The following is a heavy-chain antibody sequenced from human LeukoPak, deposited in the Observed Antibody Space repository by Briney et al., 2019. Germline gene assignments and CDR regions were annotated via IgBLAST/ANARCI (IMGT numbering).Heavy chain of an antibody. V-gene: IGHV3-73*01. CDR1: GFSFSGSG. CDR2: IRSQADSYAT. Sequence: GGSLRLSCAASGFSFSGSGMHWVRQASGKGLEWVGHIRSQADSYATVYGASVKGRFTITRDDSENTAYLQMNSLKTEDTAVYYCASFPSGSYSAYWGQGTLVTVSS. CDR3: ASFPSGSYSAY. D-gene: IGHD1-26*01. J-gene: IGHJ4*02.